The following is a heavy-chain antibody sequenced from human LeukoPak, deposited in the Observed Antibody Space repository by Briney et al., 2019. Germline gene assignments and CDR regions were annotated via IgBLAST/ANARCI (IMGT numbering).Heavy chain of an antibody. CDR1: GFTFSSYW. D-gene: IGHD2-21*01. CDR3: ARGPGIYYYYYYYMDV. Sequence: PGGSLRLSCAASGFTFSSYWMSWVRQAPGKGLEWVANIKQDGSEKHYVDSVKGRFTISRDNAKNSLYLQMNSLRAEDTAVYYCARGPGIYYYYYYYMDVWGKGTTVTVSS. V-gene: IGHV3-7*01. CDR2: IKQDGSEK. J-gene: IGHJ6*03.